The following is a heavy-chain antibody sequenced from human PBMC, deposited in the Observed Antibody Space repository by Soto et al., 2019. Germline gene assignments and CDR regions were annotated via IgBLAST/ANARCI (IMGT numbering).Heavy chain of an antibody. CDR3: ARHANWNLLTSHFDN. CDR1: GGSINSNSFY. Sequence: QLQLQESGPGLVKPSETLSLTCTVSGGSINSNSFYWGWIRQSPGKGLEWVGSFSSSASAYYSPSLKSRLTIDVDTSKNQFSLRLTTVTAADAAIYYCARHANWNLLTSHFDNWGQGTLVSVSS. V-gene: IGHV4-39*01. J-gene: IGHJ4*02. CDR2: FSSSASA. D-gene: IGHD1-1*01.